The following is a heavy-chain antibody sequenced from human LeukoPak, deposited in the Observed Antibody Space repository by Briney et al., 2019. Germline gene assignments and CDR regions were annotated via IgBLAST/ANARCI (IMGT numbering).Heavy chain of an antibody. CDR3: ARVLGRHSNGWPQFDY. CDR2: ISAYNGNT. V-gene: IGHV1-18*01. J-gene: IGHJ4*02. CDR1: GYTFTSYG. Sequence: ASVTVSCKASGYTFTSYGISWVRQAPGQGLEWMGWISAYNGNTNYAQKLQGRVTMTTDTSTSTGYMELRSLRSDDTAVYYCARVLGRHSNGWPQFDYWGQGTLVTVSS. D-gene: IGHD6-19*01.